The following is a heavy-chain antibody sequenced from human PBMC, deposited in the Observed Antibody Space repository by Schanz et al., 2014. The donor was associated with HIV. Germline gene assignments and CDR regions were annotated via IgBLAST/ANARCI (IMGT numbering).Heavy chain of an antibody. CDR3: ARMSPSSTSYGDAFDV. J-gene: IGHJ3*01. V-gene: IGHV1-18*04. CDR2: ISAYNGNT. D-gene: IGHD2-2*01. CDR1: GYIFTRFY. Sequence: QVQLVQSGAEVKKPGASVNVSCKASGYIFTRFYMHWVRQAPGQGLEWMGWISAYNGNTNYAQNFQGRVTMTTDTSTTTAYMELRSLTSADTAVYYCARMSPSSTSYGDAFDVWGQGTMITVSS.